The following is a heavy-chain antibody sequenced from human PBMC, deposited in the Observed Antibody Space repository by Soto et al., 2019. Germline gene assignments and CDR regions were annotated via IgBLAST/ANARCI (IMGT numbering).Heavy chain of an antibody. CDR3: ARASCGGDCSSAGYYFDY. CDR1: GYTFTSYA. CDR2: INAGNGNT. D-gene: IGHD2-21*02. Sequence: GASVKVSCKASGYTFTSYAMHWVRQAPGQRLEWMGWINAGNGNTKYSQKFQGRVTITRDTSASTAYMELSSLRSEDTAVYYCARASCGGDCSSAGYYFDYWGQGTLVTVSS. V-gene: IGHV1-3*01. J-gene: IGHJ4*02.